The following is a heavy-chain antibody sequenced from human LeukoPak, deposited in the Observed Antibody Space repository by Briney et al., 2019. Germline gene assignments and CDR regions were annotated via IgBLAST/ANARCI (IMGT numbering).Heavy chain of an antibody. Sequence: GRSLRLSCAASGFIFNTYAMHWVRQAPGKGLEWVAVIWYDGSNKYYADSVKGRFTISRDNSKNTLYLQMNSLRAEDTAVYYCARARGIAVAGYYFDYWGQGTLVTVSS. CDR3: ARARGIAVAGYYFDY. V-gene: IGHV3-33*01. J-gene: IGHJ4*02. D-gene: IGHD6-19*01. CDR1: GFIFNTYA. CDR2: IWYDGSNK.